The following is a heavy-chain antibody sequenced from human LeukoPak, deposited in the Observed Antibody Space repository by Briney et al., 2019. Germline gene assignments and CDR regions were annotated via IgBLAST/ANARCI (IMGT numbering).Heavy chain of an antibody. CDR2: IYYSGST. Sequence: SETLSLTCTVSGGSISSSSYYWGWIRQPPGKGLEWIGSIYYSGSTYYNPSLKSRVTISVDTSKNQFSLKLSSVTAADTAVYYCARDPLRKQWLAVKVYGMDVRGQGTTVTVSS. J-gene: IGHJ6*02. V-gene: IGHV4-39*07. D-gene: IGHD6-19*01. CDR3: ARDPLRKQWLAVKVYGMDV. CDR1: GGSISSSSYY.